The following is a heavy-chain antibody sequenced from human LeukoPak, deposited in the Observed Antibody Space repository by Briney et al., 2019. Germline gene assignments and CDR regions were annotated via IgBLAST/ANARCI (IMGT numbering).Heavy chain of an antibody. V-gene: IGHV3-23*01. CDR1: GFPFSSYA. CDR2: ISGSGGST. D-gene: IGHD5-18*01. CDR3: AKNQMGYSYGPNWFDP. J-gene: IGHJ5*02. Sequence: GSLRLSCAASGFPFSSYAMSWVRQAPGKGLEWVSGISGSGGSTYYADSVKGRFTISRDNSKNTLYLQMNSLRAEDTAVYYCAKNQMGYSYGPNWFDPWGQGTLVTVSS.